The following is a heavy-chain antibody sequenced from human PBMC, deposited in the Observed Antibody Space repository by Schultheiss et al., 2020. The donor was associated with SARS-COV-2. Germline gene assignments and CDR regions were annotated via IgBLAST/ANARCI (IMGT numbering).Heavy chain of an antibody. CDR3: ARMYSSSSSDYFDS. CDR2: IYHSGST. CDR1: GGSISSSNW. D-gene: IGHD6-6*01. J-gene: IGHJ4*02. Sequence: SETLSLTCAVSGGSISSSNWWSWVRQPPGKGLEWIGEIYHSGSTNYNPSLKSRVTISVDKSKNQFSLSLSSVTAADTAVYYCARMYSSSSSDYFDSWGQGTQVTVSS. V-gene: IGHV4-4*02.